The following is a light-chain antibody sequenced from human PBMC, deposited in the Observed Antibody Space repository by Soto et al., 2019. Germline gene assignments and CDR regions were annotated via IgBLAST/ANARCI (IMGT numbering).Light chain of an antibody. CDR2: EVS. CDR1: SSDVGGYNY. CDR3: SSDISSSTLVS. J-gene: IGLJ2*01. Sequence: QSALTQPASVSGSPGQSITISCTGTSSDVGGYNYVSWYQHHPGKAPKLMIFEVSTRPSGVSNRFSGSKSGNTASLTISGLQAEDEADYYCSSDISSSTLVSFGGGTKLTVL. V-gene: IGLV2-14*01.